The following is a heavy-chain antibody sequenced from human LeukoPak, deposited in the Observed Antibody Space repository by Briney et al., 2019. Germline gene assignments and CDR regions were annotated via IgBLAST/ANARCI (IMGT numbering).Heavy chain of an antibody. J-gene: IGHJ4*02. D-gene: IGHD3-10*01. V-gene: IGHV5-51*01. CDR1: GYSFSDYW. Sequence: GEPLKISCKASGYSFSDYWIGWVRHMPGKGLEWMTIIYPDDSETRYSPSLQGQVTISADKSISTAYLQWSSLKASDTAMYYCARGGSGNFDYWGQGTLVTVSS. CDR3: ARGGSGNFDY. CDR2: IYPDDSET.